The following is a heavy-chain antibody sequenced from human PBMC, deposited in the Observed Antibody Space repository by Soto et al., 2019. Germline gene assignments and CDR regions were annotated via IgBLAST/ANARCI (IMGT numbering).Heavy chain of an antibody. Sequence: QVTLVQSGAEVKKPEASVKVSCKVSGYTLTELSMHWVRQAPGKGLEWRGGFDPEDGETIYAQKFQDGVTMNEDTATNTANNELSSLRTEDTAAYYCSTDLLTRVAGTTFCYWGHGTTVTVSS. CDR2: FDPEDGET. V-gene: IGHV1-24*01. D-gene: IGHD6-19*01. CDR1: GYTLTELS. CDR3: STDLLTRVAGTTFCY. J-gene: IGHJ4*01.